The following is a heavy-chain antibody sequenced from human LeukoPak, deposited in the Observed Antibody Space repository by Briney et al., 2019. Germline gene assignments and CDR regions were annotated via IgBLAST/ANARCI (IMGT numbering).Heavy chain of an antibody. CDR1: GFTFSSSG. V-gene: IGHV3-33*01. Sequence: GGSLRLSCAASGFTFSSSGMHWVRQAPGKGLEWVAVIWYDGSKKYYADSVKGRFTISRDNSKNTLYLQMNSLRAEDTAVYYCARSPYYDFWSGYFSQPRDYYFDYWGQGTLVTVSS. J-gene: IGHJ4*02. CDR3: ARSPYYDFWSGYFSQPRDYYFDY. CDR2: IWYDGSKK. D-gene: IGHD3-3*01.